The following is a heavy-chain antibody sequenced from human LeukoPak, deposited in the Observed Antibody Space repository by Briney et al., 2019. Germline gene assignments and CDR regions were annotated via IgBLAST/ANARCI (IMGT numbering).Heavy chain of an antibody. V-gene: IGHV4-39*01. D-gene: IGHD3-22*01. CDR1: GGSISSSSYY. J-gene: IGHJ4*02. Sequence: SETLSLTCTVSGGSISSSSYYWGWIRQPPGKGLEWIGSIYYSGSTYYNPSLKSRVTTSVDTSKNQFSLKLSSVTAADTAVYYCARHWASSPYYYDSSGSNVLDYWGQGTLVTVSS. CDR3: ARHWASSPYYYDSSGSNVLDY. CDR2: IYYSGST.